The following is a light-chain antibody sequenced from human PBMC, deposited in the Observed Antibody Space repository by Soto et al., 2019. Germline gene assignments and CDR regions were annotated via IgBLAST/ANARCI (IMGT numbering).Light chain of an antibody. V-gene: IGKV3-20*01. CDR2: GAS. CDR1: QTLSSSY. Sequence: EIVLTQSPGTLSLSPGERATLSCRASQTLSSSYLAWYQQKPGQAPRLLIYGASSRATGIPDRFSGSGSGTHFTLTTSRLEPEDFAVYYCQQYLTSPWTFGQGAKVDVK. J-gene: IGKJ1*01. CDR3: QQYLTSPWT.